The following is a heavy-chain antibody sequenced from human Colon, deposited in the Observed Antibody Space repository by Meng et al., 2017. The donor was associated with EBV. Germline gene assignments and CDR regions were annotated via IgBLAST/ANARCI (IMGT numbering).Heavy chain of an antibody. CDR1: GGSISSRNR. D-gene: IGHD2-21*02. J-gene: IGHJ4*02. Sequence: QLHTEPGHRSVKPAGIRSPTGAVTGGSISSRNRWSGVRKPPGKGLEWIGEIYHSGSTNYNPSLKSRVTISVDESKNQFSLRLSSVTAADTAVYYCARVGAYCGGDCYHPRWGQGTLVTVSS. V-gene: IGHV4-4*02. CDR3: ARVGAYCGGDCYHPR. CDR2: IYHSGST.